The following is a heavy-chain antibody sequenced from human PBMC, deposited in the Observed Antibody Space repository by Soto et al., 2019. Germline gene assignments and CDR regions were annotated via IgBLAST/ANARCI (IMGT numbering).Heavy chain of an antibody. CDR3: ARGPRGNGDICDS. CDR1: GFTFSSYG. Sequence: GGSLRLSCAASGFTFSSYGMHWVRQAPGKGPEWVAVIWHDGEKKYYADSVKGRFTISRDNSENTLYLQMNSLRVEDTAVYYCARGPRGNGDICDSWGQGTPVTVSS. V-gene: IGHV3-33*01. CDR2: IWHDGEKK. J-gene: IGHJ5*02. D-gene: IGHD1-1*01.